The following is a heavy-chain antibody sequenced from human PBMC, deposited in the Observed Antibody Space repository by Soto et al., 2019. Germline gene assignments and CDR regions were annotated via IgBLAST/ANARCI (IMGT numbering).Heavy chain of an antibody. J-gene: IGHJ4*02. Sequence: GGSLRLSCAASGFTFSSYGMHWVRQAPGKGLEWVAVIWYDGSNKYYADSVKGRFTISRDNSKNTLYLQMNSLRAEDTAVYYCARDLSAVADGYFDYWGQGTLVTVSS. CDR2: IWYDGSNK. CDR1: GFTFSSYG. D-gene: IGHD6-19*01. V-gene: IGHV3-33*01. CDR3: ARDLSAVADGYFDY.